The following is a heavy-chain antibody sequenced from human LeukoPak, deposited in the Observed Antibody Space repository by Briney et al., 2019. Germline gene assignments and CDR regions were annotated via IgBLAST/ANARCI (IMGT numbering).Heavy chain of an antibody. V-gene: IGHV1-18*01. D-gene: IGHD6-13*01. CDR1: GYTFTSYG. CDR2: ISAYNGNT. Sequence: GASVKVSCKASGYTFTSYGISWVRQAPGQGLEWMGWISAYNGNTNYAQKLQGRVTMTTDTSTSTAYMELRSLRSDDTAVYYCVGIAAAGNFSDYWGQGTLVTVSS. J-gene: IGHJ4*02. CDR3: VGIAAAGNFSDY.